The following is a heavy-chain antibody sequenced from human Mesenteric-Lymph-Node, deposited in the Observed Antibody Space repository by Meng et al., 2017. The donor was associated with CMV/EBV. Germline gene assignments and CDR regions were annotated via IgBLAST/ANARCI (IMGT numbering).Heavy chain of an antibody. CDR3: ARSGGYSGYDY. J-gene: IGHJ4*02. Sequence: SCRTSGYPFNGYYVYWVRQASGRRLEWMGRINPFSGATDYAQNFEGRVTITRDTSITTAYMEVTGLTSDDTALYYCARSGGYSGYDYWGQGTLVTVSS. CDR1: GYPFNGYY. D-gene: IGHD5-12*01. V-gene: IGHV1-2*06. CDR2: INPFSGAT.